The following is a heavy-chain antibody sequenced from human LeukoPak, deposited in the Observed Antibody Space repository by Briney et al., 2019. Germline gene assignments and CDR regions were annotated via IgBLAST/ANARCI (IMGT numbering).Heavy chain of an antibody. CDR1: GFAFSSFA. CDR2: INGGGNTT. J-gene: IGHJ6*03. CDR3: TKELHVAVAVADYYYFYMDV. D-gene: IGHD6-19*01. V-gene: IGHV3-23*01. Sequence: GGSLRLSCAASGFAFSSFAMGWVRQSPGKGLEWLSTINGGGNTTFYADSVKGRFTIPRDNSKNALYLHMDSLRPDDTAIYYCTKELHVAVAVADYYYFYMDVWGRGTAVTVSS.